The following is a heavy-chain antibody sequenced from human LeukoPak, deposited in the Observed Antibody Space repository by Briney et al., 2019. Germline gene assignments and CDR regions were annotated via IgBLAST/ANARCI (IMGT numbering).Heavy chain of an antibody. D-gene: IGHD3-10*01. J-gene: IGHJ6*02. CDR1: GGSISSYY. CDR2: IYHSGST. V-gene: IGHV4-38-2*02. Sequence: SETLSLTCTVSGGSISSYYWGWIRQPPGKGLEWIGSIYHSGSTYYNPSLKSRVTISVDTSKNQFSLKLSSVTAADTAVYYCARGNGSGSYYKIRYYYGMDVWGQGTTVTVSS. CDR3: ARGNGSGSYYKIRYYYGMDV.